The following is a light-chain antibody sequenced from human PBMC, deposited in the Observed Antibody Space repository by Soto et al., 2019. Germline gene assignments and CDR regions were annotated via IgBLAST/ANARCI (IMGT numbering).Light chain of an antibody. Sequence: SYELTQPPSVSVAPGQTARITCGGNNIGSKSVHWYQQKPGQAPVLVVYDDSDRPSGIPGRLSGSNSGNTATLTISRVEAGDEADYYCQVWDSSSDHVVFGGGTKLNVL. V-gene: IGLV3-21*02. CDR2: DDS. CDR1: NIGSKS. CDR3: QVWDSSSDHVV. J-gene: IGLJ2*01.